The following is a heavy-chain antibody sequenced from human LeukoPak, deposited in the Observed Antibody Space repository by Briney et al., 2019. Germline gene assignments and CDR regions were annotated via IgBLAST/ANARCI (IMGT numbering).Heavy chain of an antibody. V-gene: IGHV3-23*01. CDR2: ISGSGGSA. CDR3: ANAPYYYYGLDV. CDR1: GFTFSSYA. J-gene: IGHJ6*02. Sequence: PGGSLRLSCAASGFTFSSYAMSWVRQAPGKGLEWVSAISGSGGSAHYADSVKGRFTISRDNSKNTLYLQMNSLRAEDTAVYYCANAPYYYYGLDVWGQGTTVTVSS.